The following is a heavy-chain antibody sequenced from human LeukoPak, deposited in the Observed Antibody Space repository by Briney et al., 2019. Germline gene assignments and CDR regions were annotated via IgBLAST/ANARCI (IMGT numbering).Heavy chain of an antibody. CDR2: IKQDGSEK. Sequence: PGGSLRLSCAVSGLTSRSYWVNWVRHSPGEGQESVANIKQDGSEKYYVDSVKGRFTISRDNAKNSLYLQMNRRRAEDTAVYYCAMAYYYDSSDYWGQGTLVTVSS. J-gene: IGHJ4*02. CDR3: AMAYYYDSSDY. D-gene: IGHD3-22*01. CDR1: GLTSRSYW. V-gene: IGHV3-7*01.